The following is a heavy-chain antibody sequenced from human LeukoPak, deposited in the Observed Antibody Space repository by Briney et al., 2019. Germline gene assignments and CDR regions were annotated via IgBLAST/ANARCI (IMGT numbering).Heavy chain of an antibody. CDR3: ARDRHYYGSGSYYHYFDY. Sequence: SVKVSCKASGYTFTSYGISWVRQAPGQGLEWMGGIIPIFGTANYAQKFQGRVTITTDESTSTAYMELSSLRSGDTAVYYCARDRHYYGSGSYYHYFDYWGQGTLVTVSS. D-gene: IGHD3-10*01. J-gene: IGHJ4*02. CDR1: GYTFTSYG. CDR2: IIPIFGTA. V-gene: IGHV1-69*05.